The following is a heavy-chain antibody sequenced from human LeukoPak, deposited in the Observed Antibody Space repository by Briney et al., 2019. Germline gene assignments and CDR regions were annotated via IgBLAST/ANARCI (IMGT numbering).Heavy chain of an antibody. V-gene: IGHV3-30*02. CDR1: GFTFSSYG. CDR2: IRYDGSNK. CDR3: AKEGSSSPRDYFDY. Sequence: GGSLRLSCAASGFTFSSYGMHWVRQAPGKGLEWVAFIRYDGSNKYYADSVKGRFTISRDNSKNTLYLQMNSLRAEDTAVYYCAKEGSSSPRDYFDYWGQGTLLTVSS. J-gene: IGHJ4*02. D-gene: IGHD6-6*01.